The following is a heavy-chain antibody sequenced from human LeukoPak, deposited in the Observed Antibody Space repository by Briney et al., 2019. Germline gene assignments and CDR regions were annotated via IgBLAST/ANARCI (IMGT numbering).Heavy chain of an antibody. Sequence: ASVKVSCKASGGTFSSYAIRWVRQAPGQGLEWMGGLIPIFGTANYAQKFQGRVTITADESTSTAYMELSSLRSEDTAVYYCARDRGYYDSSGSDAFDIWGQGTMVTVSS. CDR2: LIPIFGTA. V-gene: IGHV1-69*13. CDR3: ARDRGYYDSSGSDAFDI. J-gene: IGHJ3*02. CDR1: GGTFSSYA. D-gene: IGHD3-22*01.